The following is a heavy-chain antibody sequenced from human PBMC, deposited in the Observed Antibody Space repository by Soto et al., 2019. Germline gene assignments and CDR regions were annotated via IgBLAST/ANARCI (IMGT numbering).Heavy chain of an antibody. CDR3: ARGVGSVFLHDSGGYYVRFDP. CDR2: IYYSGST. Sequence: SETLSLTCTVSGGSISSYYWSWIRQPPGKGLEWIGYIYYSGSTNYNPSLKSRVTISVDTSKNQFSLKLSSVTAADTAVYYCARGVGSVFLHDSGGYYVRFDPGARGPLVTVSS. J-gene: IGHJ5*02. V-gene: IGHV4-59*01. CDR1: GGSISSYY. D-gene: IGHD3-22*01.